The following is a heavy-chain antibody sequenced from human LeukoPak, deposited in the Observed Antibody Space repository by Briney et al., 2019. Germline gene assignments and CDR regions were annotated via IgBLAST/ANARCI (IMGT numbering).Heavy chain of an antibody. Sequence: ASVKVSCKASGGTFSSYAISWVRQAPGQGLEWMGGIIPIFGIANYAQKFQGRVTITADKSTSTAYMELSSLRSEDTAVYYCATPVVAYCGGDCYSGFDYWGQGTLVTVSS. CDR1: GGTFSSYA. D-gene: IGHD2-21*02. J-gene: IGHJ4*02. CDR2: IIPIFGIA. CDR3: ATPVVAYCGGDCYSGFDY. V-gene: IGHV1-69*10.